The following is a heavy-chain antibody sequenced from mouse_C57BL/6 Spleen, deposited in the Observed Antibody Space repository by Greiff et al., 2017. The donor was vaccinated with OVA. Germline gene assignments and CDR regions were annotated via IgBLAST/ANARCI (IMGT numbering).Heavy chain of an antibody. J-gene: IGHJ3*01. D-gene: IGHD1-1*01. CDR3: APYCYDGSGGFAY. Sequence: VQLKQSGAELVKPGASVKLSCTASGFNIKDYCMHWVKQRTEQGLEWIGRIDPEDGETKYAPKFKGKATITADTSSNTAYLQLSSLTSEDTAVYYCAPYCYDGSGGFAYWGQGTLVTVSA. CDR1: GFNIKDYC. V-gene: IGHV14-2*01. CDR2: IDPEDGET.